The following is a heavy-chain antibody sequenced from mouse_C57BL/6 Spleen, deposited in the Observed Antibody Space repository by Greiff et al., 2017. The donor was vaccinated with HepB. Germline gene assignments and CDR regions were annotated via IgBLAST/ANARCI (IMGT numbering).Heavy chain of an antibody. D-gene: IGHD3-3*01. CDR3: AREGGRDYAMDY. CDR1: GFTFSSYA. V-gene: IGHV5-4*01. J-gene: IGHJ4*01. CDR2: ISDGGSYT. Sequence: EVKLVESGGGLVKPGGSLKLSCAASGFTFSSYAMSWVRQTPEKRLEWVATISDGGSYTYYPDNVKGRFTISRDNAKNNLYLQMSHLKSEDTAMYYCAREGGRDYAMDYWGQGTSVTVSS.